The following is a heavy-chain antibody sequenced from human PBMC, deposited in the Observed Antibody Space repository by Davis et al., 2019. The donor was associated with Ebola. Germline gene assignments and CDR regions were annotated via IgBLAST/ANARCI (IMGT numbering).Heavy chain of an antibody. CDR3: ARDSRVVRYYFDY. D-gene: IGHD2-2*01. CDR1: GFTFSSYG. CDR2: ISYDGSNK. Sequence: GESLKISCAASGFTFSSYGMHWVRQAPGKGLEWVAVISYDGSNKYYADSVKGRFTISRDNSKNTLYLQMNSLRAEDTAVYYCARDSRVVRYYFDYWGQGTLVTVSS. V-gene: IGHV3-30*03. J-gene: IGHJ4*02.